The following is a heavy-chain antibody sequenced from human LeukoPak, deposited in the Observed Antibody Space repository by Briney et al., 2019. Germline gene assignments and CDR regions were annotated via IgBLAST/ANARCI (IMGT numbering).Heavy chain of an antibody. V-gene: IGHV4-34*01. CDR1: GGSFSGYY. CDR3: ASLGGGTCFGY. CDR2: INHSGST. D-gene: IGHD1-1*01. J-gene: IGHJ4*02. Sequence: KPSETLSLTCAVYGGSFSGYYWSWIRQPPGKGLEWIGEINHSGSTNYNPSLKSRVTISVDTSKNQFSLKLSSVTAADTAVYYCASLGGGTCFGYWGQGTLVTVSS.